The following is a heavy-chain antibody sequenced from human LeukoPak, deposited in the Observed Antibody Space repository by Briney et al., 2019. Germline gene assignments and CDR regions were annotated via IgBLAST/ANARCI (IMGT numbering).Heavy chain of an antibody. V-gene: IGHV1-69*01. J-gene: IGHJ4*02. CDR3: ARVGEVYQLLLGSFAY. CDR1: GGTFSSYA. D-gene: IGHD2-2*01. CDR2: IIPIFGTA. Sequence: GASVKVSCKASGGTFSSYAISWVRQAPGQGLEWMGGIIPIFGTANYAQKFQGRVTITADESTSTAYMELSSLRSEDTAVYYCARVGEVYQLLLGSFAYWGQGTLVTVSS.